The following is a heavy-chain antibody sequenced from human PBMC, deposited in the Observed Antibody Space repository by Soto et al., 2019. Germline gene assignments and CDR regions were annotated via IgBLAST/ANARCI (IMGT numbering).Heavy chain of an antibody. Sequence: SETLSLTCAVYGGSFSDYYRSWIRQPPGKGLEWIGEINHSGTTNYNPSLKSRVTTSVDTSKKQFSLKLTSVTAADAAVYYCARVTRGDYLLAFSLRGMDVWGQGTPVTVSS. CDR2: INHSGTT. CDR3: ARVTRGDYLLAFSLRGMDV. D-gene: IGHD4-17*01. J-gene: IGHJ6*02. CDR1: GGSFSDYY. V-gene: IGHV4-34*01.